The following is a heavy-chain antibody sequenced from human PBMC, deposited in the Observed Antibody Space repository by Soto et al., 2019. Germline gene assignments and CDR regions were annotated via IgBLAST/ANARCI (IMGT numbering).Heavy chain of an antibody. J-gene: IGHJ4*02. CDR1: GLTFSSYS. CDR3: ARADSGWYLHLHY. CDR2: TIPIFGTA. D-gene: IGHD6-19*01. V-gene: IGHV1-69*13. Sequence: SVKVSCKASGLTFSSYSISWVRPAPGQGLEWMGGTIPIFGTANYAQKFQGRVTITADESTSTAYMELSSLRSEDTAVYYCARADSGWYLHLHYWGQGTRVTVAS.